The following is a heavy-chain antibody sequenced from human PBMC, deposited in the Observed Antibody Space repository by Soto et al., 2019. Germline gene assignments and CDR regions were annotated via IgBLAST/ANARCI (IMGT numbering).Heavy chain of an antibody. CDR1: GYTFSNYG. CDR3: SRFIMVGGWFDPNYYHGMDV. Sequence: QVQLVQSGAEVKKPGASVTVSCKTSGYTFSNYGINWVRQAPGQGLEWMGWISGYNGNKNYAQTVQRRVTMTTDTSKGTVYMELRSLKSDDTAIYYCSRFIMVGGWFDPNYYHGMDVWGQGTTVTVSS. CDR2: ISGYNGNK. V-gene: IGHV1-18*01. D-gene: IGHD6-19*01. J-gene: IGHJ6*02.